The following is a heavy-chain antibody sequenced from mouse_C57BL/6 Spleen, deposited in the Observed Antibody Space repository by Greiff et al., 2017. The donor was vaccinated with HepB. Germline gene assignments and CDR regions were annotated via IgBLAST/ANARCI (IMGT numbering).Heavy chain of an antibody. CDR2: INPGSGGT. J-gene: IGHJ2*01. CDR3: ARSTMVTDFDY. Sequence: VQLQQSGAELVRPGTSVKVSCKASGYAFTNYLIEWVKQRPGQGLEWIGVINPGSGGTNYNEKFKGKATLTADKSSSTAYMQLSSLTSEDSAVYFCARSTMVTDFDYWGQGTTLTVSS. CDR1: GYAFTNYL. V-gene: IGHV1-54*01. D-gene: IGHD2-2*01.